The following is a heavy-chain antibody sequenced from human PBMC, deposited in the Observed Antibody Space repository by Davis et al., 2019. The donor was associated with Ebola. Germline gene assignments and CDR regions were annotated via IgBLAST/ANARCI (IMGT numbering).Heavy chain of an antibody. D-gene: IGHD2-2*01. V-gene: IGHV3-21*01. Sequence: GESLKISCAASGFTFSSYSMNWVRQAPGKGLEWVSSISSSSSYIYYADSVKGRFTISRDNAKNSLYLQMNSLRAEDTAVYYWASIIVPAAMGGGIYYYYGMDVWGQGTTVTVSS. CDR1: GFTFSSYS. J-gene: IGHJ6*02. CDR3: ASIIVPAAMGGGIYYYYGMDV. CDR2: ISSSSSYI.